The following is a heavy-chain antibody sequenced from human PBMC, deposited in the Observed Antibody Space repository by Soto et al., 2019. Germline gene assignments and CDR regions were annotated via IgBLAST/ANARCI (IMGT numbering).Heavy chain of an antibody. J-gene: IGHJ3*02. Sequence: GESLKISCKGSGYSFTSYWIGWVRQMPGKGLEWMGIIYPGDSDTRYSPSFQGQVTISADKSISTAYLQWSSLKASDTAMYYCAGHRVRGRRYDAFDIWGQGTMVTVS. CDR2: IYPGDSDT. D-gene: IGHD4-17*01. CDR3: AGHRVRGRRYDAFDI. CDR1: GYSFTSYW. V-gene: IGHV5-51*01.